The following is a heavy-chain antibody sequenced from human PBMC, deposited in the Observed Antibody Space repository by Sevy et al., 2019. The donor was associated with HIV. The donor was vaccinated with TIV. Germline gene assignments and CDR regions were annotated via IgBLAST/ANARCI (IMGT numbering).Heavy chain of an antibody. CDR3: ARGRFWIYYGSGSLNAFDI. CDR1: GYTFTSYD. V-gene: IGHV1-8*01. Sequence: ASVKVSCKASGYTFTSYDINWVRQATGQGLEWMGWMNPNSGNTGYAQKFQGRVTMTRNTSISTAYMELSSLRSGDTAVYYCARGRFWIYYGSGSLNAFDIWGQGTMVTV. D-gene: IGHD3-10*01. CDR2: MNPNSGNT. J-gene: IGHJ3*02.